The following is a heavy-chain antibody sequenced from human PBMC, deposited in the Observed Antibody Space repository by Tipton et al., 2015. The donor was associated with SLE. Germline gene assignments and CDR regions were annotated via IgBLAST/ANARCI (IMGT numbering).Heavy chain of an antibody. Sequence: LRLSCAVYGGSFSGYYWSWIRQPPGKGLEWIGEINHSGSTNYNPSLKSRVTISVDTSKNQFSLKLSSVTAADTAVYYCARGRVAAVYYYYYYYMDVWGKGTTVTVS. J-gene: IGHJ6*03. D-gene: IGHD6-13*01. CDR2: INHSGST. CDR3: ARGRVAAVYYYYYYYMDV. V-gene: IGHV4-34*01. CDR1: GGSFSGYY.